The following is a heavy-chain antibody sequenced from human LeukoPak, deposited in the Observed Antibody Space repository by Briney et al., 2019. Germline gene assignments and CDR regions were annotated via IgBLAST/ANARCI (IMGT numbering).Heavy chain of an antibody. Sequence: PGGSLRLSCAASGFTFSSYAMHWVRQAPGKGLEWVAVISYDGSNKYYADSVKGRFTISRDNSKNTLYLQMSSLRAEDTAVYYCAKHLGYTSSCPDYWGQGTLVTVSS. V-gene: IGHV3-30*04. CDR1: GFTFSSYA. CDR3: AKHLGYTSSCPDY. D-gene: IGHD6-13*01. J-gene: IGHJ4*02. CDR2: ISYDGSNK.